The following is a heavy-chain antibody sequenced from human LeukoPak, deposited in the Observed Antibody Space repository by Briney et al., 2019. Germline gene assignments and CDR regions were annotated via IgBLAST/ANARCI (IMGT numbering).Heavy chain of an antibody. CDR1: GGSLSGYY. V-gene: IGHV4-34*01. Sequence: KPSETLSLTCALYGGSLSGYYCSWIRQPAGKGRGWIGEINHSGSTNYNPSLKSGVTIPVDTPSEQFSLKLSSVTGAHTALTSCAIRAPQYGYGSHASNNWGQGTMVTVSS. J-gene: IGHJ3*01. D-gene: IGHD5-18*01. CDR3: AIRAPQYGYGSHASNN. CDR2: INHSGST.